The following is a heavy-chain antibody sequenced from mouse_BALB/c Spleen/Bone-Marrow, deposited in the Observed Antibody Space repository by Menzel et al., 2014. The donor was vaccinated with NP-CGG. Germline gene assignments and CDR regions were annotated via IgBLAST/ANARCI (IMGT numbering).Heavy chain of an antibody. V-gene: IGHV1-19*01. D-gene: IGHD2-10*01. CDR3: ARPPYYGNYVDY. CDR2: VNPYNGGT. J-gene: IGHJ2*01. CDR1: GYTFTDYY. Sequence: VQLKQSGPELVKPGASVKMSCKASGYTFTDYYMDWVKQSHGESFEWIGRVNPYNGGTSYNQKFKGKATLTVDKSSSTAYMELNSLTSEDSAVYYCARPPYYGNYVDYWGQGITLTVSS.